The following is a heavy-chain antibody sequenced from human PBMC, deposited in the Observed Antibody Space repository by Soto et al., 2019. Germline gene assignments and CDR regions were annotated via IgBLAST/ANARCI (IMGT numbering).Heavy chain of an antibody. CDR1: GFTFSSYA. D-gene: IGHD2-15*01. Sequence: GGSLRLSCAASGFTFSSYAMSWVRQAPGKGLEWVSAISGSGGSTYYADSVKGRFTISRDNSKNMLYLQMNSLRAEDTAVYYCAKFANSVVVVAATYYYYYYMDVWGKGTTVTVSS. CDR3: AKFANSVVVVAATYYYYYYMDV. CDR2: ISGSGGST. V-gene: IGHV3-23*01. J-gene: IGHJ6*03.